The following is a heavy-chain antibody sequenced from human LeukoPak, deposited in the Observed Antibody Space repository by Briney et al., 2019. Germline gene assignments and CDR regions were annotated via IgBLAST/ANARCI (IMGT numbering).Heavy chain of an antibody. V-gene: IGHV3-48*04. D-gene: IGHD1-20*01. Sequence: GGSPRLSCAASGFTFSSYSMNWVRQAPGKGLEWVSYISSSSSTIYYADSVKGRFTISRDNAKNSLYLQMNSLRAEDTAVYYCARDRGITGRGFDYWGQGTLVTVSS. CDR1: GFTFSSYS. CDR3: ARDRGITGRGFDY. CDR2: ISSSSSTI. J-gene: IGHJ4*02.